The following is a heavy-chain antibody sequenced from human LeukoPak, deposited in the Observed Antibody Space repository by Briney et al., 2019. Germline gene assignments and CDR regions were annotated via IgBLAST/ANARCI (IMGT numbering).Heavy chain of an antibody. CDR3: ARGAHFYYYMDV. CDR2: INHSGST. Sequence: SETLSLTCAVYGGSFSGYYWSWIRRPPGKGLEWIGEINHSGSTNYNPSLKSRVTISVDTSKNQFSLKLSSVTAADTAVYYCARGAHFYYYMDVWGKGTTVTVSS. V-gene: IGHV4-34*01. J-gene: IGHJ6*03. CDR1: GGSFSGYY.